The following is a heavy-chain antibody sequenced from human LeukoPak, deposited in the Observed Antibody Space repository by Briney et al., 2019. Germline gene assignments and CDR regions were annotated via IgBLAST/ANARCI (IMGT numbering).Heavy chain of an antibody. J-gene: IGHJ4*02. Sequence: ASVKVSCKASGGTFSSYAISWVRQAPGQGLEWMGWISAYNGNTNYAQKLQGRVTMTTDTSTSRAYMELRSLRSGDTAVYYCASLGDYDSSGYAPLGYWGKEPRVTVPS. CDR2: ISAYNGNT. CDR1: GGTFSSYA. D-gene: IGHD3-22*01. CDR3: ASLGDYDSSGYAPLGY. V-gene: IGHV1-18*01.